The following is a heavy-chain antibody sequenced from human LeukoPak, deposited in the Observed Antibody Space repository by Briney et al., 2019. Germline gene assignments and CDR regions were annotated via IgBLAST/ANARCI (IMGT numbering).Heavy chain of an antibody. CDR3: ARDLYSNYPYYYYGMDV. V-gene: IGHV4-34*01. CDR1: GGSFSGYY. CDR2: INHSGST. Sequence: PSETLSLTCAVCGGSFSGYYWSWIRQPPGKGMEWIGEINHSGSTNYNPSLKSRVTISVDTSKNQFSLKLSSVTAADTAVYYCARDLYSNYPYYYYGMDVWGQGTTVTVSS. D-gene: IGHD4-11*01. J-gene: IGHJ6*02.